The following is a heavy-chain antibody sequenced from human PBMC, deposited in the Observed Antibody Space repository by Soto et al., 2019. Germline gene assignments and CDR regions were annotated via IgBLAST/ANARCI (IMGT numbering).Heavy chain of an antibody. CDR1: GFTFSGYA. D-gene: IGHD6-19*01. V-gene: IGHV3-23*01. CDR3: ASARTRVAGNVSFHHTMDV. J-gene: IGHJ6*02. CDR2: ITGSGDST. Sequence: GGSLRLSCAASGFTFSGYAMSWVRQAPGKGLEWVSIITGSGDSTHYADSVRGRFTISRDNSKNTLFLQMNSLRAEDTAIHYCASARTRVAGNVSFHHTMDVWGQGTTVTVSS.